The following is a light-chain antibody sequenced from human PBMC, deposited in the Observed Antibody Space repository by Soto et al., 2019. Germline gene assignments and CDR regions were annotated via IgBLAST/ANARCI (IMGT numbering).Light chain of an antibody. CDR2: DVN. V-gene: IGLV2-14*03. CDR3: CSYAGSYYV. J-gene: IGLJ1*01. CDR1: SSDVGGYDY. Sequence: QSALTQPASVSGSPGQSITISCTGTSSDVGGYDYVSWYQQHPGKAPRLMIYDVNNRPSGVSNRFSGSKSGNTASLTISGLQAEDEADYYCCSYAGSYYVFGTGTKLTVL.